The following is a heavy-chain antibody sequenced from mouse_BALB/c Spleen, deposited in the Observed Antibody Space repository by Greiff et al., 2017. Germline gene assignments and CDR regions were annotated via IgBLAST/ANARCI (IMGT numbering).Heavy chain of an antibody. CDR2: ISNGGGST. J-gene: IGHJ4*01. V-gene: IGHV5-12-2*01. Sequence: EVKLVESGGGLVQPGGSLKLSCAASGFTFSSSTMSWVRQTPEKRLEWVAYISNGGGSTYYPDTVKGRFTISRDNAKNTLYLQMSSLKSEDTAMYYCARHDDYDAMDYWGQGTSVTVSS. CDR1: GFTFSSST. CDR3: ARHDDYDAMDY. D-gene: IGHD2-3*01.